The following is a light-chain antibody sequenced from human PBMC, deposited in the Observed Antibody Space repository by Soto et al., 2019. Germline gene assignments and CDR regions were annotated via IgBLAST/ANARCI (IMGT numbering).Light chain of an antibody. J-gene: IGKJ1*01. CDR3: QQYDSYWKM. V-gene: IGKV1-5*01. CDR1: QTINNR. CDR2: DVS. Sequence: DIQMTQSPSTLSASVGDRVTIPCRASQTINNRLAWYQQKPGKAPKLLIFDVSTLESGVPSRFSGSGSGTEFTLTISSLQPDDFATYYGQQYDSYWKMFGQGTKVEV.